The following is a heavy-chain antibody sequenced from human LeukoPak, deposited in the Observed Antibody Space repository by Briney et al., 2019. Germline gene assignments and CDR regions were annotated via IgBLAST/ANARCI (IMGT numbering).Heavy chain of an antibody. CDR2: ISYSGGDT. CDR3: ARGMSTSTSRDAFHI. CDR1: GFTFTSYA. V-gene: IGHV3-23*01. J-gene: IGHJ3*02. Sequence: GGSLRLSCEASGFTFTSYAMHWVRQAPGKGLEWVSGISYSGGDTYYADSVKGRFTISRDNSKNTLFLQMNSLRADDTALYFCARGMSTSTSRDAFHIWGQGTMVIVSS. D-gene: IGHD5/OR15-5a*01.